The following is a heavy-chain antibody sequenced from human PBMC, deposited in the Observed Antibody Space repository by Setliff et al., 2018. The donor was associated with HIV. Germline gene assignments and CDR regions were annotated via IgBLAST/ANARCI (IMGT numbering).Heavy chain of an antibody. D-gene: IGHD2-2*01. CDR2: IYTSGST. V-gene: IGHV4-4*07. Sequence: SETLSLTCNVSGGSISGYFWTWIRQPAGKGLEWIGRIYTSGSTNYNPSLKSRLSMSIDTSKNHFSLRLTSVTAADTAIYYCARHVVALGIVVLPAGALDFWGPGTLVTVSS. CDR1: GGSISGYF. J-gene: IGHJ4*02. CDR3: ARHVVALGIVVLPAGALDF.